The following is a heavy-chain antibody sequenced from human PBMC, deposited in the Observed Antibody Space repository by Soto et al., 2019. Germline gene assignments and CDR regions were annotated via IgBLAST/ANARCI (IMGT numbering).Heavy chain of an antibody. D-gene: IGHD2-2*01. Sequence: QVQLQESGPGLVKPSETLSLTCSVSGDSISSYFRNWIRQPPGKGLEWIGCIYDSGTTNYNPSLTSRITISLDTSKNLFSLSLSSVTAADTAVYYCVSSRAAIYGDAFDVWGQGTMVTVSS. CDR2: IYDSGTT. CDR1: GDSISSYF. V-gene: IGHV4-59*03. CDR3: VSSRAAIYGDAFDV. J-gene: IGHJ3*01.